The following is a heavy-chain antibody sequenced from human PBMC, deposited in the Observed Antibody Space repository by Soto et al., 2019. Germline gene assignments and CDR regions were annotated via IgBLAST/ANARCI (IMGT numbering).Heavy chain of an antibody. CDR2: IFHSGST. V-gene: IGHV4-61*08. CDR1: GASISTFNNVGYY. D-gene: IGHD1-26*01. J-gene: IGHJ5*02. Sequence: TSETLSLTCTVSGASISTFNNVGYYWSWIRQNPGKGLEWIGYIFHSGSTYSNPSLKSRVTISVDTSKNQFSLKLSSVTAADTAVYYCASSIVGATGGYDWFDPWGQGTLVTVSS. CDR3: ASSIVGATGGYDWFDP.